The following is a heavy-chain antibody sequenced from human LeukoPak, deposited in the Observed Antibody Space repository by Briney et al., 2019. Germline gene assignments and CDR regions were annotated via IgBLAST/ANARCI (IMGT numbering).Heavy chain of an antibody. V-gene: IGHV4-34*01. Sequence: PSETLSLTCAVYGGSFSGYYWSWLRQPPGKGLEWIGEINHSGSTNYNPSLKSRVTISVDTSKNQFSLKLSSVTAADTAVYYCARAAVAGHFDYWGQGTLVTVSS. J-gene: IGHJ4*02. CDR3: ARAAVAGHFDY. D-gene: IGHD6-19*01. CDR2: INHSGST. CDR1: GGSFSGYY.